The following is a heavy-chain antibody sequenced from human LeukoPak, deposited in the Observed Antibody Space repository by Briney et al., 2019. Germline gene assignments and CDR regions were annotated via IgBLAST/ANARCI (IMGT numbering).Heavy chain of an antibody. CDR2: IYYRGTT. Sequence: PSETLSLTCTVSGGSFDGTPHYWGWIRQPPGKGLEYIGSIYYRGTTYYNPSLKSRVTVSVDTSNNQFSLRLSSVTAADTAVYYCARAYYYHGMDVWGQGTTVTVSS. J-gene: IGHJ6*02. V-gene: IGHV4-39*07. CDR3: ARAYYYHGMDV. CDR1: GGSFDGTPHY.